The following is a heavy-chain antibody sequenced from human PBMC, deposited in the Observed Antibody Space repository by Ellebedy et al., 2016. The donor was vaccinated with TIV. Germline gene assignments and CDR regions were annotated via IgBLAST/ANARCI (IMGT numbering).Heavy chain of an antibody. Sequence: SVKVSCXASGGTFSSYAISWVRQAPGQGLEWMGGIIPIFGTANYAQKFQGRVTITADESTSTAYMELSSLRSEDTAVYYCARGPLAAAYYYYYGMDVWGQGTTVTVSS. CDR3: ARGPLAAAYYYYYGMDV. D-gene: IGHD6-13*01. V-gene: IGHV1-69*13. CDR2: IIPIFGTA. J-gene: IGHJ6*02. CDR1: GGTFSSYA.